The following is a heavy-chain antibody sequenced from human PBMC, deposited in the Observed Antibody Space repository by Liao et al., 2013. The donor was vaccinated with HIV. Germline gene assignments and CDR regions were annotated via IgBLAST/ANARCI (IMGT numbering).Heavy chain of an antibody. CDR3: ARGGELTFDY. J-gene: IGHJ4*02. CDR2: INHSGST. V-gene: IGHV4-34*01. CDR1: GGSFSGYY. D-gene: IGHD1-7*01. Sequence: QVQLQQWGAGLLKPSETLSLTCAVYGGSFSGYYWSWIRQPPGKGLEWIGKINHSGSTNYNPSLKSRVTISVDTSKNQFSLKLSSVTAADTAVYYCARGGELTFDYWGQGTLVTVSS.